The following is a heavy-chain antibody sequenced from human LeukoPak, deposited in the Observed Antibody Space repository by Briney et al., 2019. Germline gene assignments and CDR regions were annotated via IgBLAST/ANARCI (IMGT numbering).Heavy chain of an antibody. CDR1: GYTFTGYY. CDR3: TRAKRVIFDY. D-gene: IGHD1-1*01. CDR2: INPNSGAT. J-gene: IGHJ4*02. Sequence: GASVKVSCKASGYTFTGYYMHWVRQAPGQGLEWMGWINPNSGATLYAQKFRGRVTMTRDTSINTAYMELSSLRSDDTAVHYCTRAKRVIFDYWGQGTLVTVSS. V-gene: IGHV1-2*02.